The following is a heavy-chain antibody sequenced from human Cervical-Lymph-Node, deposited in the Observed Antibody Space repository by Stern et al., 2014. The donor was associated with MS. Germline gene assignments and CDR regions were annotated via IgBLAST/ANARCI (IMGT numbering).Heavy chain of an antibody. J-gene: IGHJ4*02. Sequence: EVQLVESGGGVIQPGGSLRLSCAASGFTVSSDYMTWVRQAPGKGMEWASVISSGGRTYYAVSLKCRFTIARDKSKNTLYLQRTGLRAADTAVYFCARDTSSPARSDWWGQGTLVTVSS. V-gene: IGHV3-53*01. D-gene: IGHD2-2*01. CDR3: ARDTSSPARSDW. CDR2: ISSGGRT. CDR1: GFTVSSDY.